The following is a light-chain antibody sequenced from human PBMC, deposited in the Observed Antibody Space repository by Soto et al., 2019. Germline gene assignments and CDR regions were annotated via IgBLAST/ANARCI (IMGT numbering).Light chain of an antibody. V-gene: IGKV3-15*01. Sequence: EIVMTQSPATLSISPGERSTLSCRAIQSVSSTLAWYQQKPGQAPSLLIYGASTMATGIPARFSGSGSGTELTLTISSLQSEDFAFYYCQQYNNWPLALTFGGGTKVEIK. CDR3: QQYNNWPLALT. CDR1: QSVSST. J-gene: IGKJ4*01. CDR2: GAS.